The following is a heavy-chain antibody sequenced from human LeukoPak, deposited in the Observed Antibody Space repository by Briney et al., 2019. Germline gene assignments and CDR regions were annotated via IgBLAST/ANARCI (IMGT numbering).Heavy chain of an antibody. Sequence: GGSLRLSCAASGFTFSSYWMSWVRQAPGKGLEWVANIKQDGSEKYYVDSVKGRFTISRDNAKNSLYLQMNSLRDEDTAVYYCARGVSGSYSPFDYWGQGTLVTVSS. CDR1: GFTFSSYW. CDR3: ARGVSGSYSPFDY. CDR2: IKQDGSEK. D-gene: IGHD1-26*01. J-gene: IGHJ4*02. V-gene: IGHV3-7*02.